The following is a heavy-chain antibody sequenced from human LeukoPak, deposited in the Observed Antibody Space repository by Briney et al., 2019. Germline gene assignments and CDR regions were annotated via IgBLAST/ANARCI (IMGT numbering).Heavy chain of an antibody. D-gene: IGHD1-1*01. CDR2: IATTGSTR. CDR1: GFTFSTYS. J-gene: IGHJ5*02. CDR3: ASFDRYT. V-gene: IGHV3-48*01. Sequence: GSLRLSCAASGFTFSTYSMNWVRQAPGKGLEWVSYIATTGSTRYYADSVKGRFTISRDNAKNSLYLQMNSLRAEDTAVYYCASFDRYTWGQGTLVTVSS.